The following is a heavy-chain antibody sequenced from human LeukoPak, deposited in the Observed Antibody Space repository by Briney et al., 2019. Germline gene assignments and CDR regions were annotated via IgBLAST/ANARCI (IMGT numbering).Heavy chain of an antibody. Sequence: GGSLRLSCAASGFTFSSYTMKWVRPAPGKGLEWVSSISSRSSYIYYADSVKGRFTISRDNAESSLYLQMNSLRAEDTAVYYCARNTWFGEGIDAFDIWGQGTMVTVSS. CDR3: ARNTWFGEGIDAFDI. CDR2: ISSRSSYI. V-gene: IGHV3-21*01. CDR1: GFTFSSYT. D-gene: IGHD3-10*01. J-gene: IGHJ3*02.